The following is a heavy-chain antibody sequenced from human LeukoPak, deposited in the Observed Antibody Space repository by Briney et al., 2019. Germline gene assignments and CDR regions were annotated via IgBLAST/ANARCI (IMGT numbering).Heavy chain of an antibody. CDR3: ARQSGQFGDLFTHSEYFQH. Sequence: PGGSLRLSCAASGFTFSSYGMHWVRQAPGKGLEWVAFIRYDGSNKYYADSVKGRFTISRDNSKNTLYLQMNSLRAEDTAVYYCARQSGQFGDLFTHSEYFQHWGQGTLVTVSS. D-gene: IGHD3-10*01. V-gene: IGHV3-30*02. CDR2: IRYDGSNK. CDR1: GFTFSSYG. J-gene: IGHJ1*01.